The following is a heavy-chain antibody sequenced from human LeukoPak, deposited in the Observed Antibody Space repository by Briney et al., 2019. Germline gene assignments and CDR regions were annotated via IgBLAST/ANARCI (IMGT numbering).Heavy chain of an antibody. V-gene: IGHV3-23*01. D-gene: IGHD3-3*01. J-gene: IGHJ4*02. CDR3: AREPSIFGVRRYFDY. Sequence: GGSLRLSCAASGFTFSSYAMSWVRQAPGKGLEWVSAISGSGGSTYYADSVKGRFTISRDNSKNTLYLQMNSLRVEDTAVYYCAREPSIFGVRRYFDYWGQGTLVTVSS. CDR1: GFTFSSYA. CDR2: ISGSGGST.